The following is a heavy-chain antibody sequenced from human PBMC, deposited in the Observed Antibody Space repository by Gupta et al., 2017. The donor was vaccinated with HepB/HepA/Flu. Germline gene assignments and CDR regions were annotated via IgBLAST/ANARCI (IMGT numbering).Heavy chain of an antibody. V-gene: IGHV1-2*04. CDR1: GSTFTGYY. CDR3: AAYRIAKYGFDP. Sequence: QVQLVQSGAAVKKPGASVRISCKASGSTFTGYYIPWVRQAPGQGLEWMGWIDPDSGGTNYAQKFQGWLTMTRDTSINTAYMDLSRLKSDDTAIYYCAAYRIAKYGFDPGGQGTLVTVSS. J-gene: IGHJ5*02. D-gene: IGHD2-21*01. CDR2: IDPDSGGT.